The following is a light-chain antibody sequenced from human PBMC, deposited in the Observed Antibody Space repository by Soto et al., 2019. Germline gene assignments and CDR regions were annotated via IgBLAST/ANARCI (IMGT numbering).Light chain of an antibody. CDR3: QQYNNWPRGT. J-gene: IGKJ1*01. V-gene: IGKV3-15*01. Sequence: EIVMTQSPATLSVSPGERATLSCRASQSVSSNLAWYQHKPGQAPRLLIYGASNRATGIPARFSGSGSGTEFTLTISSLQSEDFAVYYCQQYNNWPRGTFGQGTKVDIK. CDR1: QSVSSN. CDR2: GAS.